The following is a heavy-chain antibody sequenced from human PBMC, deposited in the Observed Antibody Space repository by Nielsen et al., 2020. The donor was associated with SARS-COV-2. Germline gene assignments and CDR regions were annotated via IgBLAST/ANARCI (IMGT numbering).Heavy chain of an antibody. CDR3: AKDATYSGYDGFDY. Sequence: GGSLRLSCAVSGFTFRRYAMSWVRRAPGKGLEWVSAISASGSSTCYGDAVKGRFTISRDNAINTLYLQMNSLRAEDTAVYYCAKDATYSGYDGFDYWGQGTLVTVSS. D-gene: IGHD5-12*01. J-gene: IGHJ4*02. V-gene: IGHV3-23*01. CDR1: GFTFRRYA. CDR2: ISASGSST.